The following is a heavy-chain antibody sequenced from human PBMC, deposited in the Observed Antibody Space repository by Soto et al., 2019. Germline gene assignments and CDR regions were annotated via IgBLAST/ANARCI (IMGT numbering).Heavy chain of an antibody. CDR2: IYHSGT. J-gene: IGHJ4*02. V-gene: IGHV4-59*01. D-gene: IGHD3-10*01. CDR3: AQYYYGSGSYFDH. Sequence: PSETLSLTCTVSGASISSNYWSWIRQAPGKGLEWIGYIYHSGTNYNPSLKSRVFISMDTSKNQFSLKLSSVTTADTAVYFCAQYYYGSGSYFDHWGQGTLVTVSS. CDR1: GASISSNY.